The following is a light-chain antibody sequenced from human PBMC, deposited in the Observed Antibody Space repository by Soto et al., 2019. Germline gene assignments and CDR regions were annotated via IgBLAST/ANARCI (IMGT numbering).Light chain of an antibody. CDR2: EVT. Sequence: QSVLTQPPSVSFSPGQSITISCTGTSSDVGGYNYVSLYQHHPGEAPKLMIFEVTKRPSGVSNRFSGSKSGNTASLTISGLQAEDEADYFCNSYTTTSTYVFGSGTKVTVL. CDR3: NSYTTTSTYV. V-gene: IGLV2-14*01. J-gene: IGLJ1*01. CDR1: SSDVGGYNY.